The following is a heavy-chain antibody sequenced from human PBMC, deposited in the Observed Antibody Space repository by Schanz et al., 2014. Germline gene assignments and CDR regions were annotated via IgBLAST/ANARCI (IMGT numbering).Heavy chain of an antibody. V-gene: IGHV4-31*03. D-gene: IGHD3-16*01. J-gene: IGHJ5*02. CDR3: ARDALGGPHNWFDP. Sequence: QLQESGPGLVKASETLSLTCSVSGGSINSGGYRWGWIRQHPGKGLEWIGYISYSGTTYYNPSLKSRVTISVSTSKTQFSLKLSSVTAADTAVYYCARDALGGPHNWFDPWGQGTLVSVSS. CDR2: ISYSGTT. CDR1: GGSINSGGYR.